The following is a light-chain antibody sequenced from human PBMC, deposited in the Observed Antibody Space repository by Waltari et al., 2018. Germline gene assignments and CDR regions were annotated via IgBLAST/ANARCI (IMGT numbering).Light chain of an antibody. CDR2: EDD. CDR1: GGSIANNY. J-gene: IGLJ3*02. Sequence: FMLTQPHSVSASPGQTVPLSCTGTGGSIANNYVQWYLQRPGSAPNTVIYEDDHRPSGVPDRFSGSIDISSNSAFLTISGLRTEDEADYYCQSYDTSHNWVFGGGTKLTVL. V-gene: IGLV6-57*02. CDR3: QSYDTSHNWV.